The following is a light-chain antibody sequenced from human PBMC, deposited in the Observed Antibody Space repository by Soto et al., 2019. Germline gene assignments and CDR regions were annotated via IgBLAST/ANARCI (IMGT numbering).Light chain of an antibody. Sequence: DIQMTQSPSTLSTSVGARVTITCRASQSISSRLAWFQQKPERAPRVLIYDASDLESGVPSRFSGSGSGTEFTLTISSLQPDDFATYYCQQYKTFWTFGQGTKVDIK. J-gene: IGKJ1*01. V-gene: IGKV1-5*01. CDR1: QSISSR. CDR3: QQYKTFWT. CDR2: DAS.